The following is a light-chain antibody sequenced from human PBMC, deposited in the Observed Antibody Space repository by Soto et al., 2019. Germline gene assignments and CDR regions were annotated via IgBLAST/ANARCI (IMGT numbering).Light chain of an antibody. Sequence: EIVLTQSPGTLSLSPGERATLSCRASQSVSSNYLAWYQQKRGKAPRLLIYGASSRATGIPTRFSGSGSGTDFTLTISRLEPEDCAVYYCQQYDTSPRTFGQGTKVEI. CDR2: GAS. J-gene: IGKJ1*01. V-gene: IGKV3-20*01. CDR3: QQYDTSPRT. CDR1: QSVSSNY.